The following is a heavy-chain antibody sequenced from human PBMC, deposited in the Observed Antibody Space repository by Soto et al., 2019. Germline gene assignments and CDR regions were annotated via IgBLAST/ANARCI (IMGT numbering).Heavy chain of an antibody. CDR1: GFTFSSYW. CDR2: INSDGSST. J-gene: IGHJ4*02. CDR3: AREDYDSSGYPVIDY. Sequence: PGGSLRLSCAASGFTFSSYWMHWVRQAPGKGLVWVSRINSDGSSTSYADSVKGRFTISRDNAKNTLYLQMNSLRAEDTAVYYCAREDYDSSGYPVIDYWGQGTLVTSPQ. V-gene: IGHV3-74*01. D-gene: IGHD3-22*01.